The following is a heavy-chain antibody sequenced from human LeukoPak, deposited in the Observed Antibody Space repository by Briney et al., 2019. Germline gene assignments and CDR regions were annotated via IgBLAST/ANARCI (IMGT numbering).Heavy chain of an antibody. CDR3: ARYGEAARPVYFDY. CDR2: IYTSGST. J-gene: IGHJ4*02. V-gene: IGHV4-61*02. D-gene: IGHD6-6*01. Sequence: PSQTLSLTCTVSGGSISSGSYYWSWIRQPAGTGLEWIGRIYTSGSTNYNPSLKSRVTISVDTSKNQFSLKLSSVTAADTAVYYCARYGEAARPVYFDYWGQGTLVTVSS. CDR1: GGSISSGSYY.